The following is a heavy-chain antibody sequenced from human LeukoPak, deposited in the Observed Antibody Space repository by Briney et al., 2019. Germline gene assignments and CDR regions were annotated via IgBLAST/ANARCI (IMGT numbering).Heavy chain of an antibody. D-gene: IGHD3-10*01. Sequence: SETLSLTCTVSGGSISSFYWSWIRQPPGKGLEWISYIYYSGSTNYNPSLKSRVTISIDTSKNQLSLRLSSVTAADTAVYYCASYYGPHDAFDIWGQGTMVTVSS. CDR2: IYYSGST. J-gene: IGHJ3*02. CDR3: ASYYGPHDAFDI. V-gene: IGHV4-59*08. CDR1: GGSISSFY.